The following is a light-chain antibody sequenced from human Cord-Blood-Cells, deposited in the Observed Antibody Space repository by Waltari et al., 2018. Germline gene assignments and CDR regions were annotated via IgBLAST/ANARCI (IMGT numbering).Light chain of an antibody. CDR3: QQYYSTPYT. CDR2: WAS. J-gene: IGKJ2*01. V-gene: IGKV4-1*01. CDR1: QSVLYSSNNKNY. Sequence: DIVMTQSHDSMAVSLGERATNKCKSSQSVLYSSNNKNYLAWYQQKPGQTPKLLIYWASTRESGVPDRFSGSGSGTDFTLTISSLQAEDVAVYYCQQYYSTPYTFGQGTKLEIK.